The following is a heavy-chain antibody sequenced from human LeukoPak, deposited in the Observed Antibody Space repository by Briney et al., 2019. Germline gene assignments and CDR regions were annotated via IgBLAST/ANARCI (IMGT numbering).Heavy chain of an antibody. CDR1: GFTFSSYA. V-gene: IGHV3-23*01. CDR3: AKESPPSYCGGDCYSPLYYLDY. D-gene: IGHD2-21*02. J-gene: IGHJ4*02. CDR2: ISGSGGST. Sequence: TGGSLRLSCAASGFTFSSYAMSWVRQAPGKGLEWVSAISGSGGSTYYADSVKGRFTISRDNSKNTLYLQMNSLRAEDTAVYYCAKESPPSYCGGDCYSPLYYLDYWGQGTLVTVSS.